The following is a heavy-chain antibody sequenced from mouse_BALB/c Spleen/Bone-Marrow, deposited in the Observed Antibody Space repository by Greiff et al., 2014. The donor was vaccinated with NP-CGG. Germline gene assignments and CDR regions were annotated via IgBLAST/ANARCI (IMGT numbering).Heavy chain of an antibody. V-gene: IGHV1-9*01. CDR3: ARSGFAY. CDR2: ILPGSGST. Sequence: QVQLQQSGAELMKPVASVKISCKATGYTFSSYWIEWVKQRPGHGLEWIGEILPGSGSTNYNESFKGKATFTADTSSNTAYMQLSSLTSEDSAVYYCARSGFAYWGQGTLVTAAA. J-gene: IGHJ3*01. CDR1: GYTFSSYW.